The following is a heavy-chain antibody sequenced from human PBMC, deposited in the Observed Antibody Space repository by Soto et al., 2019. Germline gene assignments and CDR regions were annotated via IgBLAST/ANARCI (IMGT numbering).Heavy chain of an antibody. V-gene: IGHV3-7*01. CDR1: GFTLSTYW. D-gene: IGHD2-21*01. CDR2: IKQDGIDI. CDR3: VSGGDRGNCRYYLDV. J-gene: IGHJ6*03. Sequence: GGSLRLSCEASGFTLSTYWMSWVRQAPGKGLEWVATIKQDGIDIYYVDSVRGRFTISRDNAGSSVYLQMSGLRAEDTAAYYCVSGGDRGNCRYYLDVRGKSTSVTGSS.